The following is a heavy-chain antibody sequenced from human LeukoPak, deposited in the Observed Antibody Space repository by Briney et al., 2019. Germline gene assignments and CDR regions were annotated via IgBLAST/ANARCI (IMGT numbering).Heavy chain of an antibody. Sequence: SETLSLTCAVSGGSISSGGYSWSWIRQPPGKGLEWTGYMYHSGSTYYNPSLKSRATISVDRSKNQFSLKLSSVTAADTAVYYCAGYCSGGSCYVDAFDIWGQGAMVTVSS. CDR2: MYHSGST. CDR1: GGSISSGGYS. D-gene: IGHD2-15*01. J-gene: IGHJ3*02. V-gene: IGHV4-30-2*01. CDR3: AGYCSGGSCYVDAFDI.